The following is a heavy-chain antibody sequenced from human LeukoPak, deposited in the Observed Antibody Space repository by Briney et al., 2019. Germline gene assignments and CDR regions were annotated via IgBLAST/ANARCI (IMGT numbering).Heavy chain of an antibody. CDR1: GFTFSSYA. J-gene: IGHJ4*02. CDR2: ISGSGGST. CDR3: SLLGPGTFDY. V-gene: IGHV3-23*01. Sequence: GGSLRLSCAASGFTFSSYAMSWVRQAPGKGLEWVSAISGSGGSTYYADSVKGRFTISRDNAKNSLYLQMNSLRAEDTAVYYCSLLGPGTFDYWGQGTLVTVSS. D-gene: IGHD3-16*01.